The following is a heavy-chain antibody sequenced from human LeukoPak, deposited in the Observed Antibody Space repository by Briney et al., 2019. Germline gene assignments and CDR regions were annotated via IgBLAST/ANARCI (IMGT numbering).Heavy chain of an antibody. CDR2: IYTSGST. Sequence: PSGTLSLTCAVSGGSISSGSYYWSWIRQPAGKGLEWIGRIYTSGSTNYNPSLKSRVTISVDTSKNQFSLKLSSVTAADTAVYYCARAPLRFLEWLPPDYWGQGTLVTVSS. J-gene: IGHJ4*02. CDR1: GGSISSGSYY. D-gene: IGHD3-3*01. V-gene: IGHV4-61*02. CDR3: ARAPLRFLEWLPPDY.